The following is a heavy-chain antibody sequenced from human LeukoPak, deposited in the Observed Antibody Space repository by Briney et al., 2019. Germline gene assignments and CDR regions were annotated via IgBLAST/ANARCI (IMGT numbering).Heavy chain of an antibody. CDR3: ARDQGFPSAFDI. V-gene: IGHV3-7*04. Sequence: GGSLRLSCAASGFTFTSYWMAWVRQAPGKGLEWVANINQDGSEKYYVDSVKGRFTISRDNAKNSLYLQMNSLRAEDTAAYYCARDQGFPSAFDIWGQGTMVTVSS. CDR1: GFTFTSYW. CDR2: INQDGSEK. J-gene: IGHJ3*02.